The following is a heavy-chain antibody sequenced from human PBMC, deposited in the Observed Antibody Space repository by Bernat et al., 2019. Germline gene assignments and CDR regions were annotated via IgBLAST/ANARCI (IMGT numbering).Heavy chain of an antibody. CDR2: ISSSSSTI. D-gene: IGHD3-10*01. J-gene: IGHJ5*02. CDR3: ARELQVRVVIWFGP. Sequence: EVQLVESGGGLVQPGGSLRLSCAASGFTFSSYSMNWVRQAPGKGLEWVSYISSSSSTIYYADSVKGRFTISRDNAKNSLYLQMNSLRAEDTAVYYCARELQVRVVIWFGPWGQGTLVTVSS. CDR1: GFTFSSYS. V-gene: IGHV3-48*01.